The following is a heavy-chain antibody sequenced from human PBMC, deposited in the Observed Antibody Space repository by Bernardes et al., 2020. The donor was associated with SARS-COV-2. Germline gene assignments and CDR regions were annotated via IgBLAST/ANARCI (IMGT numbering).Heavy chain of an antibody. CDR2: VSHRGDT. Sequence: SETLSLTCAAQGGSSSDHYWAWIRQSPGKGLEWIGEVSHRGDTKYNPSLKDRVTISLATSNNQFSLQMNSVTAADAAVYYCARQRKYYYGYSSGSFYLYFDYWGQGTQVTVSS. V-gene: IGHV4-34*01. J-gene: IGHJ4*02. CDR1: GGSSSDHY. D-gene: IGHD3-10*01. CDR3: ARQRKYYYGYSSGSFYLYFDY.